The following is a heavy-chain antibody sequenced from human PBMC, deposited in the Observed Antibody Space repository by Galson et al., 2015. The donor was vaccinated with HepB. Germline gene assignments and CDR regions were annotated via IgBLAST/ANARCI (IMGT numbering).Heavy chain of an antibody. J-gene: IGHJ6*02. V-gene: IGHV3-21*01. Sequence: SLRLSCAASGFTFSSYSMNWVRQAPGKGLEWVSSITSTGGYNYYADSVKGRFIISRDNANNSLYLQMNSLRAEDTAVYYCARDRSSSWRYYYYGMDVWGQGTTVTVSS. CDR2: ITSTGGYN. CDR3: ARDRSSSWRYYYYGMDV. CDR1: GFTFSSYS. D-gene: IGHD6-13*01.